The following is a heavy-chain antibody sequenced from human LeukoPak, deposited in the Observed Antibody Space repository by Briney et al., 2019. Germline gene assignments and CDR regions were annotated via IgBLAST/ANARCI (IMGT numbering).Heavy chain of an antibody. CDR3: ARDSAHIVVVPVVIPPGLDNWFDP. V-gene: IGHV3-11*05. CDR2: IASRGSHT. CDR1: GFTFSNYY. Sequence: GGSLRLSCAASGFTFSNYYMSGVRQAPGKGLEWVSHIASRGSHTIYADSVKGRFTISRDDAKNSLYLQMDSLTVEDTAVYYCARDSAHIVVVPVVIPPGLDNWFDPWGQGTLVTVSS. D-gene: IGHD2-2*01. J-gene: IGHJ5*02.